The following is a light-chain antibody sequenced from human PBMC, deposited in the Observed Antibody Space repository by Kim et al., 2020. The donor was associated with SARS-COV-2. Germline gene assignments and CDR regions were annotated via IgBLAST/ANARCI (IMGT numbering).Light chain of an antibody. CDR3: QQYKSDPYT. CDR2: DAS. V-gene: IGKV1-5*01. J-gene: IGKJ2*01. CDR1: QYLATW. Sequence: DIQMTQYPPTLSASVGDTVSITCRASQYLATWVAWYQQKPGMAPKVLMYDASKLKSGVPSRFSGSGSGTEFTLTITSLQPDDFATYYCQQYKSDPYTFGQGTKLEI.